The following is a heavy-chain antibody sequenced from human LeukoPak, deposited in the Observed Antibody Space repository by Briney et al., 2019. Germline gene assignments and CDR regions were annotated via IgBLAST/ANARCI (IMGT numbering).Heavy chain of an antibody. Sequence: SETLSHTCTVSGGSISSSSYYWGWIRQPPGKGLEWIGSIYYSGSTYYNPSLKSRVTISVDTSKNQFSLKLSSVTAADTAVYYCARCNGDFSYYFDYWGQGTLVTVSS. J-gene: IGHJ4*02. CDR1: GGSISSSSYY. CDR3: ARCNGDFSYYFDY. CDR2: IYYSGST. D-gene: IGHD4-17*01. V-gene: IGHV4-39*01.